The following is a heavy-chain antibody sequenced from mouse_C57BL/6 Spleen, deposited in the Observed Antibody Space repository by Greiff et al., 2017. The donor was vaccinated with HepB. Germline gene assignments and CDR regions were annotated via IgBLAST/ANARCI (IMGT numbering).Heavy chain of an antibody. CDR2: IDPSDSDT. Sequence: QVQLQQPGAELVRPGSSVKLSCKASGYTFTSYWMHWVKQRPIQGLEWIGNIDPSDSDTHYNQKFKDKATLTVDKSSSTAYMQLSSLTSEDSAVYYCARHYGSSYYAMDYWGQGTSVTVSS. D-gene: IGHD1-1*01. J-gene: IGHJ4*01. CDR1: GYTFTSYW. CDR3: ARHYGSSYYAMDY. V-gene: IGHV1-52*01.